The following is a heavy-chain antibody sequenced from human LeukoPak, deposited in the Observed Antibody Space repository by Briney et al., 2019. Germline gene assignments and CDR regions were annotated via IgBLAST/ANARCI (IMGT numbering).Heavy chain of an antibody. V-gene: IGHV3-23*01. Sequence: GGSLRLSCAASGFTFSSYEMNWVRQAPGKGLEWVSAISGRGDRTYYADSVKGRFTISRDNSKNTLYLQMNSLRAEDTAVYYCAKRKGGLRDPDYWGQGTLVTVSS. CDR2: ISGRGDRT. J-gene: IGHJ4*02. CDR3: AKRKGGLRDPDY. CDR1: GFTFSSYE. D-gene: IGHD3-16*01.